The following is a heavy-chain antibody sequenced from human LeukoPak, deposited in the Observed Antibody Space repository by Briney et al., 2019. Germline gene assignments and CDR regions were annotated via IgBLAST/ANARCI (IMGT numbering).Heavy chain of an antibody. D-gene: IGHD5-18*01. V-gene: IGHV4-34*01. J-gene: IGHJ4*02. CDR3: ARANIYSYALDY. CDR2: INHSGST. Sequence: PSETLSLTCAVYGGSFSGYYWSWIRQPPGKGLGWIGEINHSGSTNYNPSLKSRVTISVDTSKNQFSLKLSSVTAADTAVYYCARANIYSYALDYWGQGTLVTVSS. CDR1: GGSFSGYY.